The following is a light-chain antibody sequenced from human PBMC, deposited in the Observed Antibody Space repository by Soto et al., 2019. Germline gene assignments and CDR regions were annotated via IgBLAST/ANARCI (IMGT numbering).Light chain of an antibody. CDR2: LGD. Sequence: QSVLTQPPSASSTPGQTVTISCSGSTSNIGTFYVYWYQHLPGTAPKLLIFLGDQRASGVSYRFSGAKSGTSASLAINGLRSDDEADYYCAAWDDNLNAYVFGSGTKLTVL. CDR3: AAWDDNLNAYV. J-gene: IGLJ1*01. V-gene: IGLV1-47*02. CDR1: TSNIGTFY.